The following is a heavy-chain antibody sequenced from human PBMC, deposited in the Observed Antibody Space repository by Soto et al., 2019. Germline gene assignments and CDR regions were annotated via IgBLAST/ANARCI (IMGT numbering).Heavy chain of an antibody. CDR3: AREDFVVVPAAGYYYYYMDV. D-gene: IGHD2-2*01. J-gene: IGHJ6*03. CDR2: INHSGST. CDR1: GGSFSSYY. Sequence: QVQLQQWGAGLLKPSETLSLTCAVYGGSFSSYYWSWIRQPPGKGLEWIGEINHSGSTNYNPSLESRVTISVDTSKNQFSLKLSSVTAADTAVYYCAREDFVVVPAAGYYYYYMDVWGKGTTVTVSS. V-gene: IGHV4-34*01.